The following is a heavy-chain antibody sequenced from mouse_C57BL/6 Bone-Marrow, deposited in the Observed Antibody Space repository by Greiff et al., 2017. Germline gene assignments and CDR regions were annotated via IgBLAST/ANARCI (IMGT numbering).Heavy chain of an antibody. CDR3: ARPYYSNYWYFDV. J-gene: IGHJ1*03. V-gene: IGHV1-55*01. CDR2: IYPGSGST. Sequence: QVQLQQPGAELVKPGASVKMSCKASGYTFTSYWITWVKQRPGQGLEWIGDIYPGSGSTNYNEKLKSKATLTVDTSSSTAYIQLSSLTSSDSAVYYCARPYYSNYWYFDVWGTGTTVTGSS. D-gene: IGHD2-5*01. CDR1: GYTFTSYW.